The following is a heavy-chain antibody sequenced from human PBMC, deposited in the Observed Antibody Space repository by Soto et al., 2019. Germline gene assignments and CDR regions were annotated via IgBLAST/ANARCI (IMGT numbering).Heavy chain of an antibody. V-gene: IGHV4-61*01. D-gene: IGHD6-6*01. J-gene: IGHJ4*02. CDR1: GGSVNSDNYY. Sequence: QVQLQESGPGLVKPLETLSLTCTVSGGSVNSDNYYLSWIRQPQGKGLEWIGYIYHSGRTSYNPSLETRVTISVDTSRNQFSLRRSSVTAADTAVFYGAREYSNSPEAFDLWGQGALVTVSS. CDR2: IYHSGRT. CDR3: AREYSNSPEAFDL.